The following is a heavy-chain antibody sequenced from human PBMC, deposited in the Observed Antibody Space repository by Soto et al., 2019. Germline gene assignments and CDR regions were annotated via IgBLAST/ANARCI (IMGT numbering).Heavy chain of an antibody. CDR3: VRDTHDTGGSSPHYAIDV. V-gene: IGHV4-59*01. D-gene: IGHD5-12*01. J-gene: IGHJ6*02. Sequence: SETLSLTCTVSDGSISTSYLTWIRQPPGKGLEWIGYIYYSGSTNYNPSLNSRVTISVDTAKNQFSLKLRSVTAADTAIYYCVRDTHDTGGSSPHYAIDVWGQGTRGNVS. CDR1: DGSISTSY. CDR2: IYYSGST.